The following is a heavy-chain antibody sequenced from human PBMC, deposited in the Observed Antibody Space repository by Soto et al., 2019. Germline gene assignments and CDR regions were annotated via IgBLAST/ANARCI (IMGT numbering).Heavy chain of an antibody. CDR1: GDSINSDNYY. CDR2: IYYRGNT. V-gene: IGHV4-39*01. J-gene: IGHJ4*02. Sequence: SETLSLTCSVSGDSINSDNYYWGWIRQPPGKGLEWIGSIYYRGNTYYNPSLKTRVTISLDKSKSQFSLKLNSVTAADSAVYFCARLEGLATISFYFDYWGQGTLVTVSS. D-gene: IGHD3-9*01. CDR3: ARLEGLATISFYFDY.